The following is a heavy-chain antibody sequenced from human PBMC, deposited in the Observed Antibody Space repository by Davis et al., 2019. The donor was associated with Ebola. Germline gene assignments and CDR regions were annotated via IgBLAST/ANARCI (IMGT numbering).Heavy chain of an antibody. CDR3: TTPGGQDSGYDVFDI. V-gene: IGHV1-46*03. J-gene: IGHJ3*02. CDR2: INPNDGRT. D-gene: IGHD5-12*01. CDR1: GYTFTNYY. Sequence: ASVKVSCKASGYTFTNYYMHWVRQAPGPGLAWMGMINPNDGRTIYVQKFQGRVTVTRDTSTTTVYMDLSSLRSEDTALYYCTTPGGQDSGYDVFDIWGQGTMVTVSS.